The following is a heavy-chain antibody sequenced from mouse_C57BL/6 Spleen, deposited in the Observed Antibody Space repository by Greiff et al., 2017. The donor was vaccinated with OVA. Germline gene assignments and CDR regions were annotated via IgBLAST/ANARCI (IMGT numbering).Heavy chain of an antibody. V-gene: IGHV1-80*01. J-gene: IGHJ1*03. D-gene: IGHD2-5*01. Sequence: VKLQESGAELVKPGASVKISCKASGYAFSSYWMNWVKQRPGKGLEWIGQIYPGDGDTNYNGKFKGKATLTADKSSSTAYMQLSSLTSEDSAVYFCARESYSNYSSYWYFDVWGTGTTVTVSS. CDR3: ARESYSNYSSYWYFDV. CDR2: IYPGDGDT. CDR1: GYAFSSYW.